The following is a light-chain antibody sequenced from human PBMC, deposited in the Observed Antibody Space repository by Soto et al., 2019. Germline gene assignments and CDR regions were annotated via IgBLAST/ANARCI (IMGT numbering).Light chain of an antibody. CDR1: QTVGSN. Sequence: EIVMAQSPATLSVSLGERATLSCRASQTVGSNLAWYQHRPGQAPRRLIYGASTRATGIPARFSGSGSEPELPLTISSLQSEDFAVYYCQQYDNWPPWTFGQGPKVDSK. CDR2: GAS. J-gene: IGKJ1*01. V-gene: IGKV3-15*01. CDR3: QQYDNWPPWT.